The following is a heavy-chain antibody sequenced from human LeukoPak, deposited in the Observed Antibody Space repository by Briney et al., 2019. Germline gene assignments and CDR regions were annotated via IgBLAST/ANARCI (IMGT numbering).Heavy chain of an antibody. CDR3: ASLIAADRYWFDP. Sequence: ASVKVSCKASGDTFTSYYMHWVRQAPGQGLEWMGWINPNSGGTNYAQKFQGRVTMTRDTSISTAYMELSRLRSDDTAVYYCASLIAADRYWFDPWGQGTLVTVSS. CDR2: INPNSGGT. D-gene: IGHD6-13*01. J-gene: IGHJ5*02. V-gene: IGHV1-2*02. CDR1: GDTFTSYY.